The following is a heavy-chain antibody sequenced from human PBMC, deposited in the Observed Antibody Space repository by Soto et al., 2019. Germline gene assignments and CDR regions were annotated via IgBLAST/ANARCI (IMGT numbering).Heavy chain of an antibody. CDR3: IWQADYIGSWH. D-gene: IGHD5-12*01. CDR1: GIPFTDAW. Sequence: EVQLVESEGGLVKPGGSLRLSCAVSGIPFTDAWMNWVRQAPGKGLEWVGRIKSKGSEGTTDYAAPVKGRFTISRDDSKNTLYLQMDSLQIGDTAVYFCIWQADYIGSWHWGQGSLVTVSS. V-gene: IGHV3-15*07. CDR2: IKSKGSEGTT. J-gene: IGHJ4*02.